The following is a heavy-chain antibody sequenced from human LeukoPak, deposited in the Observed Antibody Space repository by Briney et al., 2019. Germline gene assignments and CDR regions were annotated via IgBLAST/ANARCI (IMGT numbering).Heavy chain of an antibody. J-gene: IGHJ5*02. CDR2: INHSGST. CDR1: GGSFSGYY. CDR3: VRGWIELVRGVTGGWFDP. D-gene: IGHD3-10*01. Sequence: SETLSLTCAVYGGSFSGYYWSWIRQPPGKGLEWIGEINHSGSTNYNPSLKSRVTISVDTSKNQFSLKLSSVTAADTAVYYCVRGWIELVRGVTGGWFDPWGQGTLVTVSS. V-gene: IGHV4-34*01.